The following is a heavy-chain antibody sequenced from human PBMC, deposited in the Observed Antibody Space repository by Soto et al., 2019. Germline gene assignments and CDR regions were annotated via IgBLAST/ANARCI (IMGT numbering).Heavy chain of an antibody. CDR2: IYSSENT. CDR1: GGSVSSSSYS. V-gene: IGHV4-39*01. Sequence: PSETLSLTCTVSGGSVSSSSYSWGWIRQPPGKGLEWIGTIYSSENTYYNPSLMSRVTISVDTSKNQFSLKLSSVTAADTAVYFCARRGSRLSVAVAAFDYWSQGTLVTVSS. CDR3: ARRGSRLSVAVAAFDY. D-gene: IGHD6-19*01. J-gene: IGHJ4*02.